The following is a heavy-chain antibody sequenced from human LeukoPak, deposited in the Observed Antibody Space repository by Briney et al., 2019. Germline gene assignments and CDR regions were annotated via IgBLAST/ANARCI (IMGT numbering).Heavy chain of an antibody. J-gene: IGHJ3*02. CDR2: ISSSGTNT. D-gene: IGHD3/OR15-3a*01. Sequence: GGSLRLSCAASGFIFSSYAMSWVRQAPGKGLEWVSGISSSGTNTYYADSVKGRFTISRDNSENTVYLQMNSLRAEDTAVYYCARDRGRAFDIWGQGTMVTVSS. V-gene: IGHV3-23*01. CDR1: GFIFSSYA. CDR3: ARDRGRAFDI.